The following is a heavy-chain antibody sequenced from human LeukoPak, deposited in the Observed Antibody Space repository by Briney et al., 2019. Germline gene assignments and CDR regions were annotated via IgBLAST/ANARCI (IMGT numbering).Heavy chain of an antibody. J-gene: IGHJ6*03. CDR2: IYFNGNT. CDR1: DGSISSSSYY. Sequence: SETLSLTCTVSDGSISSSSYYWGWIRQPPGKGLEWIANIYFNGNTYYNSTLKSRVTISLDTSKNQFSLKLSSVTAADTAVYYCARAPLENYYYYMDVWGKGTTVTVSS. CDR3: ARAPLENYYYYMDV. V-gene: IGHV4-39*07. D-gene: IGHD1-1*01.